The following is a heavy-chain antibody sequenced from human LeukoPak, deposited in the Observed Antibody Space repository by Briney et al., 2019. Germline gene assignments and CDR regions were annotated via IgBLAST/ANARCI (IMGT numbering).Heavy chain of an antibody. Sequence: GRSLRLCCAASGFTFSSYGMHWVRQAPGKGLEWVSYISSGSRTIYYADSVKGRFTISRDNAKNSLYLQMNSLRDEDTAVYYCARAHQDYVWGSPDYWGQGTLVTVSS. CDR1: GFTFSSYG. J-gene: IGHJ4*02. CDR2: ISSGSRTI. CDR3: ARAHQDYVWGSPDY. V-gene: IGHV3-48*02. D-gene: IGHD3-16*01.